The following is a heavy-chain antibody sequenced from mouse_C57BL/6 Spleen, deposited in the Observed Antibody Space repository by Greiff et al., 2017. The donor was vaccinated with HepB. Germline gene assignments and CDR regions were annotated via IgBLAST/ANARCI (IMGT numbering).Heavy chain of an antibody. V-gene: IGHV5-9*01. CDR1: GFTFSSYT. J-gene: IGHJ4*01. CDR3: ARYYDAMDY. D-gene: IGHD1-1*02. Sequence: EVKLEESGGGLVKPGGSLKLSCAASGFTFSSYTMSWVRQTPEKRLEWVATISGGGGNTYYPDSVKGRFTISRDNAKNTLYLQMSSLRSEDTALYYCARYYDAMDYWGQGTSVTVSS. CDR2: ISGGGGNT.